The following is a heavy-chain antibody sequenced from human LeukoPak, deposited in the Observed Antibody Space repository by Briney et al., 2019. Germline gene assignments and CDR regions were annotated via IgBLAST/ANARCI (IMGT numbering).Heavy chain of an antibody. CDR3: ATAGDSSGXXXXXXDY. CDR1: GYSFTTYW. CDR2: IYPGDSDT. J-gene: IGHJ4*02. V-gene: IGHV5-51*01. Sequence: GEPLKISCKGSGYSFTTYWIGWVRQMPGKGLEWMGIIYPGDSDTRYSPSFQGQVTISADKSISTAYLQWSSLKASDTAMYYCATAGDSSGXXXXXXDYWGXXXLXTVSS. D-gene: IGHD3-22*01.